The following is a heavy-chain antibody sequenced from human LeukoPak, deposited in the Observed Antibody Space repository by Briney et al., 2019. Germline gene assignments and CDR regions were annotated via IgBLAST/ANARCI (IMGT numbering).Heavy chain of an antibody. CDR3: ARDLGKNWSDVNYFDY. CDR2: ISSSGSTI. CDR1: GFTFSDYY. D-gene: IGHD1-1*01. Sequence: RPGGSLRLSCAASGFTFSDYYMSWIRQAPGKGLEWVSYISSSGSTIYYADSVKGRFTISRDNAKNSLYLQMNSLRAEDTAVYYCARDLGKNWSDVNYFDYWGQGTLVTVSS. J-gene: IGHJ4*02. V-gene: IGHV3-11*01.